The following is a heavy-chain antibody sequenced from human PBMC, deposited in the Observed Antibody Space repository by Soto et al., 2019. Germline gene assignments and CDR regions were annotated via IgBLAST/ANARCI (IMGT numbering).Heavy chain of an antibody. CDR2: IYYGGTT. Sequence: PSETLSLTCDVSVEPMTGGYYWGWIRQSPGKGLEWIGSIYYGGTTYYNLSLRSRLAISIDTSKNQFSLRLTSVTAADTALYFCARGWYYFDFWGRGTLVTVSS. CDR3: ARGWYYFDF. V-gene: IGHV4-38-2*01. J-gene: IGHJ4*02. D-gene: IGHD2-15*01. CDR1: VEPMTGGYY.